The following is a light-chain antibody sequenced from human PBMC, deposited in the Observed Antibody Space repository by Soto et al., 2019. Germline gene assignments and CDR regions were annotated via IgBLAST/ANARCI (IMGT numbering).Light chain of an antibody. CDR3: QQYNAWPPGT. V-gene: IGKV3-15*01. Sequence: EIVMTQSPATLSVSPGERATLSCRASQSISSNLAWIQQKHGQAPRLLIYGASTRATAIPARFSGSGSGTEFTLTISSLQYEDFAIYYCQQYNAWPPGTFGQGTEVEIK. J-gene: IGKJ1*01. CDR1: QSISSN. CDR2: GAS.